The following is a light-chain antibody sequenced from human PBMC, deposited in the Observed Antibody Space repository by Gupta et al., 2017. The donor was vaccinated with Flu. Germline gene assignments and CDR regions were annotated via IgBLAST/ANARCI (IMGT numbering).Light chain of an antibody. CDR3: QQYYSSPQT. J-gene: IGKJ1*01. Sequence: IVMTQSPDSLAVSLGERATINCKSSQSVLYSSNSKNYLAWYQQKPGQPPKLLVSWASTRESGVPDRFSGSGSGTDFALTISNLQAEDVAVYFCQQYYSSPQTFGQGTKVEIK. CDR2: WAS. V-gene: IGKV4-1*01. CDR1: QSVLYSSNSKNY.